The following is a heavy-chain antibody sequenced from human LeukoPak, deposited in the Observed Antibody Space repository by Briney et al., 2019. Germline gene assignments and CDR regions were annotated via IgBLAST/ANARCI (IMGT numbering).Heavy chain of an antibody. CDR3: VRDRNNNYFDY. CDR2: IWPGGTRS. Sequence: GGSLRLSCTASGFAFRIYGMRWVRQEPGKGLEWVTFIWPGGTRSFYADSVKGRFTISRDDSNNTVYLHMSSLKAEDTALYYCVRDRNNNYFDYWGQGTLLTVSS. D-gene: IGHD1-14*01. V-gene: IGHV3-33*01. CDR1: GFAFRIYG. J-gene: IGHJ4*02.